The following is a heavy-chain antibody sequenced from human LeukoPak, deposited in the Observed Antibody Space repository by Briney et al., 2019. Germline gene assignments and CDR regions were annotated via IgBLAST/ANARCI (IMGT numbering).Heavy chain of an antibody. CDR3: VREFRLDT. CDR1: GLTFSNHW. J-gene: IGHJ3*02. V-gene: IGHV3-7*04. Sequence: GGSLRLSCAVSGLTFSNHWMSWVRQAPGKGLEWVANINQDGSAKYYVGSVEGRFSISRDNAKNSVYLQMGGLRDEDTAVYYCVREFRLDTWGQGTMVTVSS. CDR2: INQDGSAK.